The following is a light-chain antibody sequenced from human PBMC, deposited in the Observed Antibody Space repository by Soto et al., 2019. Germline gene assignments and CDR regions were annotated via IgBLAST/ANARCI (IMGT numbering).Light chain of an antibody. Sequence: EIVLTQSPATLSLSPGERATLSCRASQSVSSSLAWYQQKPGQAPRLLIYDASNRATGIPARFSGSGSGTDFTLTISSLEPEDLAIYYCQQGSHWPRTFGQGTKV. CDR1: QSVSSS. CDR3: QQGSHWPRT. J-gene: IGKJ1*01. CDR2: DAS. V-gene: IGKV3-11*01.